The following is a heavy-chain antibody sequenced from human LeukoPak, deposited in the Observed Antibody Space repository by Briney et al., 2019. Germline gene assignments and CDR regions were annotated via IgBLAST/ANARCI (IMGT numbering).Heavy chain of an antibody. CDR3: AKVRRAGATIGFDAFDI. J-gene: IGHJ3*02. CDR2: IRYDGSNK. D-gene: IGHD1-26*01. V-gene: IGHV3-30*02. CDR1: GFTFSSYG. Sequence: SGGSLRLSCAASGFTFSSYGMHWVRQAPGKGLEWVAFIRYDGSNKYYADSVKGRFTISRDNSKNTLYLQMNSLRAEDTAVYYCAKVRRAGATIGFDAFDIWGQGTMVTVSS.